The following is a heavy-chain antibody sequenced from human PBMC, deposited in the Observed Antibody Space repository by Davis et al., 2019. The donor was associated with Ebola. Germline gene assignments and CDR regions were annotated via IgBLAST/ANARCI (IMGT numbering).Heavy chain of an antibody. CDR1: GFTFSSYW. CDR3: ASGSSGWYYYYYGMDV. J-gene: IGHJ6*02. CDR2: INSDGSST. Sequence: GESLKISCAASGFTFSSYWMHWVRQAPGKGLVWVSRINSDGSSTSYADSVKGRFTISRDNAKNTLYPQMNSLRAEDTAVYYCASGSSGWYYYYYGMDVWGQGTTVTVSS. D-gene: IGHD6-19*01. V-gene: IGHV3-74*01.